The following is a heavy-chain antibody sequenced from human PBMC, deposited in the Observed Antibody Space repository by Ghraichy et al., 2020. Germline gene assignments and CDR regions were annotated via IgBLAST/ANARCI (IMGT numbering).Heavy chain of an antibody. CDR3: AKDPHYYYDSSGYFDY. CDR1: GFTFSSYA. D-gene: IGHD3-22*01. V-gene: IGHV3-23*01. CDR2: ISGSGGST. J-gene: IGHJ4*02. Sequence: LSLTCAASGFTFSSYAMSWVRQAPGKGLEWVSAISGSGGSTYYADSVKGRFTISRDNSKNTLYLQMNSLRAEDTAVYYCAKDPHYYYDSSGYFDYWGQGTLVTVSS.